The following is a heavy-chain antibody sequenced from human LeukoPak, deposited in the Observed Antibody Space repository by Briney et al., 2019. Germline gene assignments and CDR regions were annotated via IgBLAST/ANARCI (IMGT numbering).Heavy chain of an antibody. CDR2: IKQDGSEK. J-gene: IGHJ6*03. Sequence: GGSLRLSCAASGFTFSSYWMSWVRQAPGKGLEWVANIKQDGSEKYYVDSVKGRFTISRDNAKNSLYLQMNSLRAEDTAVYYCARGTRLHYYYYYMDVWGKGTTVTVSS. D-gene: IGHD6-25*01. CDR3: ARGTRLHYYYYYMDV. V-gene: IGHV3-7*01. CDR1: GFTFSSYW.